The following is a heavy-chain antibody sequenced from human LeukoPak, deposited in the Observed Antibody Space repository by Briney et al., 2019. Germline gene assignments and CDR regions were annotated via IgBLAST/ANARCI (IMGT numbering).Heavy chain of an antibody. CDR2: INPNTGGT. J-gene: IGHJ4*02. CDR1: GYTFTDFH. Sequence: ASVKVSCKTSGYTFTDFHMHWVRQSPGQGLEWMGWINPNTGGTNYAQKFQGRVTMTRDRSISTPYMELSRLRSDDTAVYYCARDQGIYCSSISCSVDYWGQGTLITVSS. D-gene: IGHD2-2*01. V-gene: IGHV1-2*02. CDR3: ARDQGIYCSSISCSVDY.